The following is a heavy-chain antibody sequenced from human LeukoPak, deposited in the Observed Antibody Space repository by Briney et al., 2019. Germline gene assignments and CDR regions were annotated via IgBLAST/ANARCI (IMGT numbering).Heavy chain of an antibody. CDR3: ARSCDGVCYFDY. J-gene: IGHJ4*02. D-gene: IGHD2-21*02. CDR2: IGSTSHFR. V-gene: IGHV3-21*01. Sequence: NPGGSLRPSCAVSGFAFSNYTMNWVRQAPGKGLEWVSSIGSTSHFRYYADSLKGRVTISRDNAKNSLYLQMSSLRVEDTAVYYCARSCDGVCYFDYWGRGPLVTVSS. CDR1: GFAFSNYT.